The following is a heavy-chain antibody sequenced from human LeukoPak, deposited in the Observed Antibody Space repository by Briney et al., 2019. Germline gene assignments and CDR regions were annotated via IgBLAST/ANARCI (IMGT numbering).Heavy chain of an antibody. CDR1: GGSISRYY. CDR2: IYYSGST. CDR3: AILSSGYSFNFDF. D-gene: IGHD3-3*01. J-gene: IGHJ4*02. V-gene: IGHV4-59*08. Sequence: SETLSLTCTVSGGSISRYYWSWIRQPPGKGLEWIGYIYYSGSTNYNPSLKSRVTISVDTSKNQFSLKLSSVTAADTAVYYCAILSSGYSFNFDFWGQGTLVTVSS.